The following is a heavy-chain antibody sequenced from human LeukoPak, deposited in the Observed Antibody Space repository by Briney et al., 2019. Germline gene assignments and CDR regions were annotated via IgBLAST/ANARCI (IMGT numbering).Heavy chain of an antibody. J-gene: IGHJ4*02. V-gene: IGHV1-69*06. CDR1: GGTFSSYA. CDR3: ARSIRSGSSSWYVSDY. D-gene: IGHD6-13*01. Sequence: SVKVSCKASGGTFSSYAISWVRQAPGQGLEWMGGIIPIFGTANYAQKFQGRVTITADKSTSTAYMELSSLRSEDAAVYYCARSIRSGSSSWYVSDYWGQGTLVTVSS. CDR2: IIPIFGTA.